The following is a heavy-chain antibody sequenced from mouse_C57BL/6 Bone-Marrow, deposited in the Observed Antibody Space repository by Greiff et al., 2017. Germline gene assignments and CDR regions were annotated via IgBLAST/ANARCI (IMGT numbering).Heavy chain of an antibody. CDR2: ISSGGSYT. CDR1: GFTFSSSG. Sequence: EVQLVESGGDLVKPGGSLKLSCAASGFTFSSSGMSWVRQPPDKRLAWVATISSGGSYTYYPDSVKGRFTISSDNAKNTLYLQMSSLKSEDTAMYYCARDGYWYFDVWGTGTTVTVSS. CDR3: ARDGYWYFDV. V-gene: IGHV5-6*01. J-gene: IGHJ1*03.